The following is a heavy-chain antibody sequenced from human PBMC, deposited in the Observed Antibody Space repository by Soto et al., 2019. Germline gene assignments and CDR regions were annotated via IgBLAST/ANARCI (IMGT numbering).Heavy chain of an antibody. J-gene: IGHJ6*02. CDR1: GYSFTSYW. V-gene: IGHV5-51*01. CDR2: IYPGDSDT. Sequence: GESLKISCKGSGYSFTSYWIGWVRQMPGKGLEWMGIIYPGDSDTRYSPPFQGQVTISADKSISTAYLQWSSLKASDTAMYYCARHADYYYYGMDVWGQGTTVTVSS. CDR3: ARHADYYYYGMDV.